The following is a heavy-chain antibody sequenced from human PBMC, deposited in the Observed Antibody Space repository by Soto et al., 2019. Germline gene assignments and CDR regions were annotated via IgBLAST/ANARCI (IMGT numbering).Heavy chain of an antibody. V-gene: IGHV3-74*03. CDR2: IGPDGTDI. D-gene: IGHD3-16*01. CDR3: AGDYDYVWGSYKPWFDP. CDR1: GFTFGNFW. J-gene: IGHJ5*02. Sequence: GGSLRLSCSDSGFTFGNFWIHWVRQAPGKGLEWVSHIGPDGTDIVYADSVKGRFIISRDNARNTVYLQMNSLRAEDTAVYYCAGDYDYVWGSYKPWFDPWGQGTLVTVSS.